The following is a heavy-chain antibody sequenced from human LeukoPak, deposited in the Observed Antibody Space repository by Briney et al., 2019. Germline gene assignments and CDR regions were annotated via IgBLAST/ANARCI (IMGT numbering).Heavy chain of an antibody. CDR3: ARAGETIFGAPNWFDP. Sequence: SVKVSCKASGGTFSSYAISWVRQAPGQGLEWMGGIIPIFGTANYAQKFQGRVTITADESTSTAYMELSSLRSEDTAVYYCARAGETIFGAPNWFDPWGQGTLVTVSS. D-gene: IGHD3-3*01. CDR2: IIPIFGTA. V-gene: IGHV1-69*13. CDR1: GGTFSSYA. J-gene: IGHJ5*02.